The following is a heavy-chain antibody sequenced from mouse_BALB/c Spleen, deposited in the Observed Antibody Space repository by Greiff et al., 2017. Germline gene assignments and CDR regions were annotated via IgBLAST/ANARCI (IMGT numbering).Heavy chain of an antibody. V-gene: IGHV1S81*02. D-gene: IGHD2-1*01. CDR3: TREGNYYAMDY. CDR1: GYTFTSYY. Sequence: QVQLQQSGAELVKPGASVTLSCKASGYTFTSYYMYWVKQRPGQGLEWIGEINPSNGGTNFNEKFKSKATLTVDKSSSTAYMQLSSLTSEDSAVYYCTREGNYYAMDYWGQGTSVTVSS. J-gene: IGHJ4*01. CDR2: INPSNGGT.